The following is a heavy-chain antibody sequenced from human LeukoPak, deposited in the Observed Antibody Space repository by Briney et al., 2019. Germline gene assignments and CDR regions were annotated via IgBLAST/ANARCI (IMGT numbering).Heavy chain of an antibody. CDR1: GGSTSDYY. V-gene: IGHV4-59*01. CDR3: ARGPPRTGRERYFDY. J-gene: IGHJ4*02. Sequence: SEALSLTCTVSGGSTSDYYWNWIRQPPGKGLEWIGYIYYRGTTNYNPSLNSRVTISLDSSKNQFSLRLNSVTAADTAVYYCARGPPRTGRERYFDYWGQGTLVSVSS. D-gene: IGHD1-1*01. CDR2: IYYRGTT.